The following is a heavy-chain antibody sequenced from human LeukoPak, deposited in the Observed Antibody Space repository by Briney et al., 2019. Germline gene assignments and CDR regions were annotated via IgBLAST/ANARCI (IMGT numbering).Heavy chain of an antibody. J-gene: IGHJ6*02. CDR1: GYSFTSRW. D-gene: IGHD3-16*01. CDR2: VNPDDSDT. CDR3: ARVQSAFYGMDV. V-gene: IGHV5-51*01. Sequence: GESLKISCKGSGYSFTSRWIGWVRQMPGKGLEWMGIVNPDDSDTIYSPSFQGRVTISADKSITTAYLQWSSLRASDTAIYYCARVQSAFYGMDVWGQGTTVTVSS.